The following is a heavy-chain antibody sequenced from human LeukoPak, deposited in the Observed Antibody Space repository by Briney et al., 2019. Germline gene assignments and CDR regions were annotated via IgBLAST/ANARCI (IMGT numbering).Heavy chain of an antibody. CDR2: ISGTSSTI. V-gene: IGHV3-48*01. Sequence: GGSLRLSCAASGFSFSSYSMNWVRQAPGKGLEWVAFISGTSSTIYYADSVKGRFTISRDNAQNSLYLQMNSLRGEDTAVYYCATSGSYRFDYWGQGTLVTVSS. D-gene: IGHD1-26*01. CDR3: ATSGSYRFDY. CDR1: GFSFSSYS. J-gene: IGHJ4*02.